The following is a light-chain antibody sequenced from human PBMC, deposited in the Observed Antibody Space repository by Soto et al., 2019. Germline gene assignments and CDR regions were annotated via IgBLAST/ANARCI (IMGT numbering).Light chain of an antibody. CDR1: QSVSSSY. CDR2: GAS. Sequence: EIVLTQSPGTLSLSPGERATLSCRASQSVSSSYLAWYQQKPGQAPRLLIYGASTRATGIPDRFSGSGSGTDFTLTISRLEPEDFAVYYCQQYGSSPGTFGRGINVEI. CDR3: QQYGSSPGT. V-gene: IGKV3-20*01. J-gene: IGKJ1*01.